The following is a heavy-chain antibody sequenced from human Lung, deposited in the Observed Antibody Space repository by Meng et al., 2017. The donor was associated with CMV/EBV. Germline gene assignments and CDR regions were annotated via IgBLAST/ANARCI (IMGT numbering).Heavy chain of an antibody. J-gene: IGHJ3*02. CDR1: AFTFSDYY. CDR2: ISSSGSST. D-gene: IGHD3-3*01. Sequence: GGSLRLXCAGSAFTFSDYYMSWIRQAPGKGLEWISYISSSGSSTYYADSVKGRFTISRDNAKNSLYLQMSSLRAEDTAVYYCAREEAIFGGVNEGVEIWGQRXMVTVSS. V-gene: IGHV3-11*04. CDR3: AREEAIFGGVNEGVEI.